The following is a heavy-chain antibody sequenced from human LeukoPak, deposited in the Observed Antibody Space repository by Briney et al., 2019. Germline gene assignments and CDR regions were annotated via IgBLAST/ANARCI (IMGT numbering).Heavy chain of an antibody. V-gene: IGHV3-23*01. CDR3: AKDLSSGWYYFDY. CDR1: GFSFSSYA. J-gene: IGHJ4*02. D-gene: IGHD6-19*01. Sequence: GGSLRLSCAASGFSFSSYAMSWVRQAPGKGLEWVSAISGSGGSTYYADSVKGRFTISRDNSKNTLYLQMNSLRAEDTAVYYCAKDLSSGWYYFDYWGQGTLVTVSS. CDR2: ISGSGGST.